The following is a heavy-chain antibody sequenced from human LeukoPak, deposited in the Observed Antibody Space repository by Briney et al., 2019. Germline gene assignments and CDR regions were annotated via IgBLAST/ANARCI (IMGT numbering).Heavy chain of an antibody. CDR3: ASENCSGTSCSSFDY. CDR1: GGSISSRSYY. Sequence: SETLSLTCTVSGGSISSRSYYWGWIRQPPGKGLEWIGSIFYSGTTYYNPSIKSRVTISVDTSKNQFSLRLSSVTAADTAVYYCASENCSGTSCSSFDYWGQGTLVTVSS. V-gene: IGHV4-39*01. D-gene: IGHD2-2*01. CDR2: IFYSGTT. J-gene: IGHJ4*02.